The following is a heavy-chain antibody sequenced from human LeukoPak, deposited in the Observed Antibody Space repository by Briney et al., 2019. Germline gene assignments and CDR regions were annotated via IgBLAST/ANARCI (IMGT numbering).Heavy chain of an antibody. J-gene: IGHJ4*02. CDR3: ARGLRNGSGSYYTRPHYFDY. CDR2: VYYSGST. CDR1: TGSVSSSSYY. Sequence: PSETLSLTCTVSTGSVSSSSYYWGWIRQPPGKGLEWIGIVYYSGSTYYNPSLKSRVTISVDRSKNQFSLKLSSVTAADTAVYYCARGLRNGSGSYYTRPHYFDYWGQGTLVTVSS. V-gene: IGHV4-39*07. D-gene: IGHD3-10*01.